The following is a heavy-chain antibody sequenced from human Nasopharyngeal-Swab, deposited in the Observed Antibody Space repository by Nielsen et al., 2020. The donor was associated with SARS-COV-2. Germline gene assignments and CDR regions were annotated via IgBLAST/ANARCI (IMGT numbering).Heavy chain of an antibody. J-gene: IGHJ5*02. CDR2: IYYSGST. D-gene: IGHD5-12*01. CDR3: ARESGGDSGWFDP. Sequence: SETLSLTCTVSGGSISSYYWSWIRQPPGKGLEWIGYIYYSGSTNYNPSLKSRVTISVDTPKNQFSLKLSSVTAADTAVYYCARESGGDSGWFDPWGQGTLVTVSS. V-gene: IGHV4-59*01. CDR1: GGSISSYY.